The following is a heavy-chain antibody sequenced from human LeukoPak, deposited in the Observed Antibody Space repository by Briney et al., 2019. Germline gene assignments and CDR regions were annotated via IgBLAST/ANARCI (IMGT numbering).Heavy chain of an antibody. CDR3: GRGIPGAYHYFEY. J-gene: IGHJ4*02. V-gene: IGHV3-21*01. CDR2: ISSSSTYI. D-gene: IGHD3-10*01. Sequence: GGSLRLSCAASGFTFSSYSMNWVRQAPGKGLEWVSSISSSSTYIYYAVSVKGRFTISRDNAENSMYLQMNSLRAEDTAVYYRGRGIPGAYHYFEYWGQGTLVTVSS. CDR1: GFTFSSYS.